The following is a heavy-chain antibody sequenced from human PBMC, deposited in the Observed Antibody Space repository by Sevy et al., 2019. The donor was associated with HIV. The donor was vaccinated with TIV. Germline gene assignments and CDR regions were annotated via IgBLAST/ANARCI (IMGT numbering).Heavy chain of an antibody. V-gene: IGHV3-30-3*01. J-gene: IGHJ6*02. Sequence: GVSLRLSCAASGFTFSSYAMHWVRQAPGKGLEWVAVISYDGSNKYYADSVKGRFTISRDNSKNTLYLQMNSLRAEDTAVYYCARVAGTGYYYGMDVWGQGTTVTVSS. CDR3: ARVAGTGYYYGMDV. CDR1: GFTFSSYA. CDR2: ISYDGSNK. D-gene: IGHD6-19*01.